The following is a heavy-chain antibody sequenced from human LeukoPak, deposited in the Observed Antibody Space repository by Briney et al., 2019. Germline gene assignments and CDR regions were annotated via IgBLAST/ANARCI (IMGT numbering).Heavy chain of an antibody. V-gene: IGHV3-7*03. D-gene: IGHD3-22*01. CDR2: IKPDGTTK. CDR3: ARGYYYDSSGYYY. J-gene: IGHJ4*02. CDR1: GFPFSSYS. Sequence: GGSLRLSCAASGFPFSSYSMTWVRRAPGKGLEWVANIKPDGTTKFYVDSVKGRFTISRDNAKNSLYLQMNSLGAEDTAVYYCARGYYYDSSGYYYWGQGTLVTVSS.